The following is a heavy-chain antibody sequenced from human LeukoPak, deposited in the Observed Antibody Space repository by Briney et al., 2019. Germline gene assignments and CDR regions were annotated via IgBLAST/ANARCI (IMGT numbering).Heavy chain of an antibody. D-gene: IGHD5-12*01. CDR1: GFTFSSYE. V-gene: IGHV3-48*03. CDR3: AREWHNFFDY. J-gene: IGHJ4*02. Sequence: GGPLRLSCAASGFTFSSYEMNWVRQAPGKGLEWVSHISSSGSTIYYADSVKGRFTISRDNAKNSLYLQMNSLRAEDTAVYYCAREWHNFFDYWGQGTLVTVSS. CDR2: ISSSGSTI.